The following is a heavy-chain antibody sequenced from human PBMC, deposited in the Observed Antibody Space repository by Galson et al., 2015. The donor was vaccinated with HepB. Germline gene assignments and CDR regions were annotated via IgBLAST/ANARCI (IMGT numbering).Heavy chain of an antibody. Sequence: QSGAEVKKPGESLKISCKGSGYSFTSYWIGWVRQMPGKGLEWMGIIYPGDSDTRYGPSFQGQVTISADKSISTAYLQWSSLKASDTAMYYCARHGWGDTAMDTYYYYGMDVWGQGTTVTVSS. CDR1: GYSFTSYW. D-gene: IGHD5-18*01. CDR2: IYPGDSDT. V-gene: IGHV5-51*01. J-gene: IGHJ6*02. CDR3: ARHGWGDTAMDTYYYYGMDV.